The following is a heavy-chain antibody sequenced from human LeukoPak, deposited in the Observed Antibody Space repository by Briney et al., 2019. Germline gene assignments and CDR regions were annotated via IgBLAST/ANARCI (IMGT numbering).Heavy chain of an antibody. Sequence: AGSLTLSCAASGFTFDAIGMGWVRPAPGKGLEWVSGIIWNGGSTGYADSVKGRFTISRDNAKNSLYLQMNSLRAEDTALYYCARDRVQFADYYDSSPGAFDIWGEGTMVTVSS. V-gene: IGHV3-20*04. CDR3: ARDRVQFADYYDSSPGAFDI. J-gene: IGHJ3*02. CDR2: IIWNGGST. CDR1: GFTFDAIG. D-gene: IGHD3-22*01.